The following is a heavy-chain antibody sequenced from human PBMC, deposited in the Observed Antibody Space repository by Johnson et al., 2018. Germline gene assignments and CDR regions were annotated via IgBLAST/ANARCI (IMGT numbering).Heavy chain of an antibody. CDR1: GFTSSSYW. Sequence: EVQLVESGGGLVQPGGSLRLSCAASGFTSSSYWMSWVRQAPGKGLEWVANIKQDGSEKYYVDSVKGRFTVSRDNTKNSMYLQMNSLKAEDTAVYYCARDRRWYRGINYYYYMDVWGKGTTVTVSS. CDR3: ARDRRWYRGINYYYYMDV. J-gene: IGHJ6*03. D-gene: IGHD6-13*01. CDR2: IKQDGSEK. V-gene: IGHV3-7*01.